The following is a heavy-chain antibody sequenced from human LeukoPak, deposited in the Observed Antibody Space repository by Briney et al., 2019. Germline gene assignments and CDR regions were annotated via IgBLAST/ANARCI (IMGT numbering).Heavy chain of an antibody. CDR1: GYTFTSYY. D-gene: IGHD3-10*01. CDR2: INPSGTST. CDR3: ARAPMVRGENPDY. V-gene: IGHV1-46*01. J-gene: IGHJ4*02. Sequence: ASVKVSCKASGYTFTSYYIHWVRQAPGQGLEWMGIINPSGTSTSCAQKFQGRVTMTRDTSTSTVYMELSSLRSEDTAVYYCARAPMVRGENPDYWGQGTLVTVSS.